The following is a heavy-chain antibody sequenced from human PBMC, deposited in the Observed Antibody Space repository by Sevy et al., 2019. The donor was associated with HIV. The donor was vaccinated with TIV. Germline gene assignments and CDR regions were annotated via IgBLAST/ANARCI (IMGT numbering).Heavy chain of an antibody. V-gene: IGHV1-46*01. CDR1: GYTFITYY. CDR2: IDPSGST. CDR3: ARDRDLSGSYLEYYYYAMDV. Sequence: ASVKVSCKASGYTFITYYVHWVRQAPGQGLEWMGLIDPSGSTRYAQKFQGRVSMTGDTSTTTVYMELSSLTSEDTAVYYCARDRDLSGSYLEYYYYAMDVWGQGTKVTVSS. J-gene: IGHJ6*02. D-gene: IGHD1-26*01.